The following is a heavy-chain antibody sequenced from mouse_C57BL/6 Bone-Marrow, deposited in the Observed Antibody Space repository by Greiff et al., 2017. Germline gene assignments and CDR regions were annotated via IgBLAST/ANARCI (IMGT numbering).Heavy chain of an antibody. D-gene: IGHD2-14*01. CDR2: IDPENGDT. Sequence: VQLQQSGAELVRPGASVKLSCTASGFNIKDDYMHWVKQRPDQGLEWIGWIDPENGDTEYASKFQGKATITADTSSNTAYLQLSSLTSEDTAVYYCTTVLPRDFDYWGQGTTLTVSS. CDR3: TTVLPRDFDY. J-gene: IGHJ2*01. CDR1: GFNIKDDY. V-gene: IGHV14-4*01.